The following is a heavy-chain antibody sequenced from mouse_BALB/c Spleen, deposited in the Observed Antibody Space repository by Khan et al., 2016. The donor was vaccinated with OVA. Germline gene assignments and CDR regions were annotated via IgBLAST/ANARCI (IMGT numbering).Heavy chain of an antibody. CDR1: GYSFTGYF. D-gene: IGHD1-1*01. CDR2: INPHVGET. Sequence: VQLKQSGPELVKPGASVKISCKASGYSFTGYFMNWVMQSHGKSLEWIGRINPHVGETFYNQKFKDKATLTVDESSSTAHMELRSVASEDSAVYYCARIYRSDFDYWGQGTTLTVSS. V-gene: IGHV1-20*02. J-gene: IGHJ2*01. CDR3: ARIYRSDFDY.